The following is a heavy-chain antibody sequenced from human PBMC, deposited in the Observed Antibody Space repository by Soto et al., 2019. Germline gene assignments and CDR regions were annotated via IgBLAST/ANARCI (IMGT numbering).Heavy chain of an antibody. CDR1: GFLFTDYY. V-gene: IGHV3-11*06. Sequence: GGSLRLSCTASGFLFTDYYMSWIRQPPGKGLEWLAYIDGSSDYTNSADSVKGRFTISRDNAKNSVFLQMNNLRADDTAVYYCARDLRFSSTNYFDFWGRGTLVTV. D-gene: IGHD2-8*01. CDR3: ARDLRFSSTNYFDF. CDR2: IDGSSDYT. J-gene: IGHJ4*02.